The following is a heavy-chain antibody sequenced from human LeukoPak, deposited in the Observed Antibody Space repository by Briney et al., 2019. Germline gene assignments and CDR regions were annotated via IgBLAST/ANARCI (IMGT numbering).Heavy chain of an antibody. CDR2: ISGSGGST. CDR3: AKHGTIFGVVTPYYYYMDV. CDR1: GFTFSSYA. Sequence: GGSLRLSCAASGFTFSSYAMSWVRQAPGKGLEWVSAISGSGGSTYYADSVKGRFTISRDNSKNTLYLQMNSLRAEDAAVYYCAKHGTIFGVVTPYYYYMDVWGKGTTVTVSS. V-gene: IGHV3-23*01. D-gene: IGHD3-3*01. J-gene: IGHJ6*03.